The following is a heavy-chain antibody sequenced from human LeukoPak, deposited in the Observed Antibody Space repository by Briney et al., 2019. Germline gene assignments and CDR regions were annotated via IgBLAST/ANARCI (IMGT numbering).Heavy chain of an antibody. D-gene: IGHD4-17*01. CDR2: IIPIFGTA. J-gene: IGHJ4*02. V-gene: IGHV1-69*05. CDR3: ASRDDYGDYPLWDY. CDR1: GGTFSSYA. Sequence: SVKVSCKASGGTFSSYAISWVRQAPGQGLEWMGGIIPIFGTANYTQKFQGRVTITTDESTSTAYMELSSLRSEDTAVYYCASRDDYGDYPLWDYWGQGTLVTVSS.